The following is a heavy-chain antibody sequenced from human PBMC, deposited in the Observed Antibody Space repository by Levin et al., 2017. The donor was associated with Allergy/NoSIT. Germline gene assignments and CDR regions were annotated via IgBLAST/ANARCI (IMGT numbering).Heavy chain of an antibody. D-gene: IGHD4-17*01. V-gene: IGHV4-4*07. CDR3: AREMQYGDYANWYFDR. CDR2: IYTSGST. J-gene: IGHJ2*01. CDR1: GGSISSYY. Sequence: PSETLSLTCTVSGGSISSYYWSWIRQPAGKGLEWIGRIYTSGSTNYNPSLKSRVTMSVDTSKNQFSLKLSSVTAADTAVYYCAREMQYGDYANWYFDRWGRGTLVTVSS.